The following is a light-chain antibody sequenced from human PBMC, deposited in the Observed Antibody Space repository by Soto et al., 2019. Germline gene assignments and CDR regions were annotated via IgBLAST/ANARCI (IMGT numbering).Light chain of an antibody. CDR1: QSVSSY. Sequence: ILLTQSPAALSLSPGGRATLSCRAIQSVSSYLACYQQKPGQTPRLLIYDSSNRATGIPARLSGSGSGTDFTLTISSLEPEDFAAYYSQQRSHXCRTSGKGTNVXI. CDR2: DSS. CDR3: QQRSHXCRT. V-gene: IGKV3-11*01. J-gene: IGKJ1*01.